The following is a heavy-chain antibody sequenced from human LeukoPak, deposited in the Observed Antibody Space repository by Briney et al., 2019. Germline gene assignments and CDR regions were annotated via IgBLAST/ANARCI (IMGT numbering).Heavy chain of an antibody. V-gene: IGHV3-21*01. Sequence: GGSLRPSCAASGFTFSSYSMNWVRQAPGKGLEWVSSISSTGTYIYYGDLVEGRFTISRDNAKNSLYLQMNSLRAEDTAVYYCARGVGNFRYYFDYWGQGTLVTVSS. CDR2: ISSTGTYI. D-gene: IGHD2/OR15-2a*01. J-gene: IGHJ4*02. CDR3: ARGVGNFRYYFDY. CDR1: GFTFSSYS.